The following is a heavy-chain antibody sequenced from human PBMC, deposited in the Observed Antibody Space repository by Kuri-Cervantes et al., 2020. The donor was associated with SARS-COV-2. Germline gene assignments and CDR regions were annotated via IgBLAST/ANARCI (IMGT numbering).Heavy chain of an antibody. V-gene: IGHV3-30*04. CDR2: ISYDGSNK. J-gene: IGHJ5*02. D-gene: IGHD6-6*01. Sequence: GGSLRLSCAASGFTFSSYAMHWVRQAPGKGLEWVAVISYDGSNKYYADSVKGRFTISRDNSKSTLYLQMNSLRAEDTAVYYCARESSRYSSSALDPWGQGTLVTVSS. CDR3: ARESSRYSSSALDP. CDR1: GFTFSSYA.